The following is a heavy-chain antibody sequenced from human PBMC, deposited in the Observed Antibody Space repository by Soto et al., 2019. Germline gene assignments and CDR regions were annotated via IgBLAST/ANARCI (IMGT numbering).Heavy chain of an antibody. CDR2: ISSSGSTT. J-gene: IGHJ5*02. D-gene: IGHD2-15*01. CDR1: GFTLSGYW. CDR3: ARTSCSGGSCSPDP. Sequence: EVQLEESGGGLVQPGGSLRLSCAASGFTLSGYWMHWVRQGPGKGPVWVARISSSGSTTDYADSVKGRFTISRDNAKNTLFLHLRSLRYEDTAVYYCARTSCSGGSCSPDPWGRGTLVTVSS. V-gene: IGHV3-74*01.